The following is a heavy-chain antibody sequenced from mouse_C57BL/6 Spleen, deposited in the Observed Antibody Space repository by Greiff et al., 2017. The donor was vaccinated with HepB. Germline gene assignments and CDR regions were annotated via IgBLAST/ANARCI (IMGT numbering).Heavy chain of an antibody. Sequence: QVQLQQPGAELVMPGASVKLSCKASGYTFTSYWMHWVKQRPGQGLEWIGEIDPSDSYTNYNQKFKGKSTLTVDKSSSTAYMELRSLTSEDSAVYFCATYDAWFAYWGQGTLVTVSA. CDR2: IDPSDSYT. J-gene: IGHJ3*01. V-gene: IGHV1-69*01. CDR3: ATYDAWFAY. CDR1: GYTFTSYW. D-gene: IGHD2-12*01.